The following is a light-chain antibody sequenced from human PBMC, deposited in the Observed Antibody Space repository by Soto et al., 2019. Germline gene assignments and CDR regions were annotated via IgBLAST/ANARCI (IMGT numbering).Light chain of an antibody. J-gene: IGKJ1*01. Sequence: DIQMTQSPSTLSASVGDRVTITCRASQSISSWLAWYQQKPGKAPKGLIYKASTLESGAPSRFSGSGSGTEFTLTISSLQPDDFATYYCQQYNSYSLTFGQGTKVDIK. CDR3: QQYNSYSLT. CDR1: QSISSW. CDR2: KAS. V-gene: IGKV1-5*03.